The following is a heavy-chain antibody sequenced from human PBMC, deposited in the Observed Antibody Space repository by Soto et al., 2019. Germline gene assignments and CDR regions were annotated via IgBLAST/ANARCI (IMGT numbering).Heavy chain of an antibody. V-gene: IGHV4-30-2*01. CDR1: GDSSSTSTYS. D-gene: IGHD6-19*01. CDR3: AGMAYTSGLRFDP. J-gene: IGHJ5*02. Sequence: SETLSLTCSFSGDSSSTSTYSWSWIRQPPGKALEWVGFIYRSGVTYYNPSLKSRVSISLDTSRNQCSLKVRSVTAADTAVYYCAGMAYTSGLRFDPWRPGTLVTVSS. CDR2: IYRSGVT.